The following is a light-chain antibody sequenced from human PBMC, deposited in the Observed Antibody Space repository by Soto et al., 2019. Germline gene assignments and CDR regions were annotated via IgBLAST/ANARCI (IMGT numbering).Light chain of an antibody. CDR3: CSYAGSSTFVV. Sequence: QSALTQPASVSGSPGQSITISCTGTSSDVGSYNIVSWYQQHPGKAPKLMIYEGSKRPSGVSNRFSGSKSGNTASLTISGLQAEDEDDYYCCSYAGSSTFVVFGGGTKLTVL. J-gene: IGLJ2*01. CDR1: SSDVGSYNI. CDR2: EGS. V-gene: IGLV2-23*01.